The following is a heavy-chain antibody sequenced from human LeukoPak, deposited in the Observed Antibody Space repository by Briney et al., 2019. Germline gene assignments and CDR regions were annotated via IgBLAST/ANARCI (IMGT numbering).Heavy chain of an antibody. CDR3: AKDRGSSSWYERGAFDY. Sequence: GRSLRLSCAASGFTFSSYAMSWVRQAPGKGLEWVSAISGSGGSTYYADSVKGRFTISRDNSKNTLYLQMDSLRAEDTAVYYCAKDRGSSSWYERGAFDYWGQGTLVTVSS. V-gene: IGHV3-23*01. CDR2: ISGSGGST. D-gene: IGHD6-13*01. J-gene: IGHJ4*02. CDR1: GFTFSSYA.